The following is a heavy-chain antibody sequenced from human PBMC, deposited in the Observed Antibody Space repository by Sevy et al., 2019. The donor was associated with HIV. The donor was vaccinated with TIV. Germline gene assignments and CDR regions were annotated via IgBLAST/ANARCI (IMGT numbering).Heavy chain of an antibody. CDR1: GGSISNAGYY. D-gene: IGHD6-6*01. CDR2: IYYSGST. Sequence: SETLSLTCTVSGGSISNAGYYWSWILQHPGKGLEWIGYIYYSGSTYYNPSLKSPVTISVDTSKNEYYLKLNSVTAADTAVDYCARRPYVAARRGNWVDPWGQGTLVTVSS. J-gene: IGHJ5*02. CDR3: ARRPYVAARRGNWVDP. V-gene: IGHV4-31*01.